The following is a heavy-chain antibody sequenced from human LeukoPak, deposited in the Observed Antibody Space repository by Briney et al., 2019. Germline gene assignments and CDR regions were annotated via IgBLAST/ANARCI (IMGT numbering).Heavy chain of an antibody. CDR1: GGSVSSGSYY. CDR2: IYYSGST. J-gene: IGHJ4*02. Sequence: SETLSLTCTVSGGSVSSGSYYWSWIRQPPGKGLEWIGYIYYSGSTNYNPSLKSRVTISEDTSKNQFSLKLTSVTAADTAVYYCATLGEYYDSSGYYYNWGQGTLVTVSS. CDR3: ATLGEYYDSSGYYYN. D-gene: IGHD3-22*01. V-gene: IGHV4-61*01.